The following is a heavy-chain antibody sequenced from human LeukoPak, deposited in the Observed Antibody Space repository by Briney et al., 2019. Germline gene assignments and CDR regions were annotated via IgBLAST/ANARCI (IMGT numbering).Heavy chain of an antibody. J-gene: IGHJ4*02. CDR2: IYYSGST. Sequence: PSETLSLTCTVSGGSISSGGYYWSWIRQHPGKGLEWIGYIYYSGSTYYNPSLKSRVTMSVDTSKNQFSLKLSSVTAADTAVYYCARGYSSGVDYWGQGTLVTVSS. CDR3: ARGYSSGVDY. V-gene: IGHV4-31*03. CDR1: GGSISSGGYY. D-gene: IGHD6-19*01.